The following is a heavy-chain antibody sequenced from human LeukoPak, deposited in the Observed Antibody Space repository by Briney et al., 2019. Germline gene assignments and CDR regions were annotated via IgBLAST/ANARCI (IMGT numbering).Heavy chain of an antibody. CDR1: GYTFTSYY. Sequence: GASVKVSCKASGYTFTSYYMHWVRQAPGQGLEWMGIINPSGGSTSYAQKFQGRVTMTRDTSASTAYMELSSLRSEDTAVYYCARDRSSGYYLGWFDPWGQGTLVTVSS. CDR3: ARDRSSGYYLGWFDP. V-gene: IGHV1-46*01. D-gene: IGHD3-22*01. CDR2: INPSGGST. J-gene: IGHJ5*02.